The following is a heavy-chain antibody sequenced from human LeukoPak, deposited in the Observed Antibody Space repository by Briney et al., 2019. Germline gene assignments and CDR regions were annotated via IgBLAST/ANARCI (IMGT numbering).Heavy chain of an antibody. Sequence: SETLSLTCTVSGDSITSSNYYWGWIRQPPGKGLEWIASIYYSGNTYHNPSLKSRVTISVDTSKNQFSLKLSSVTAADTAVYYCATRSIVVVVTAAPGFDPWGQGTLVTVSS. CDR3: ATRSIVVVVTAAPGFDP. CDR2: IYYSGNT. CDR1: GDSITSSNYY. J-gene: IGHJ5*02. D-gene: IGHD2-15*01. V-gene: IGHV4-39*01.